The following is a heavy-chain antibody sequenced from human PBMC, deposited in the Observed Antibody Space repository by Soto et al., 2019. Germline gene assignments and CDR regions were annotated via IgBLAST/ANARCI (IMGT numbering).Heavy chain of an antibody. CDR3: ARADTTGYSSSWYGGDY. CDR2: ISSSGSTI. J-gene: IGHJ4*02. CDR1: GFTFSDYY. Sequence: SGFTFSDYYMSWIRQAPGKGLEWVSYISSSGSTIYYADSVKGRFTISRDNAKNSLYLQMNSLRAEDTAVYYCARADTTGYSSSWYGGDYWGQGTLVTVSS. D-gene: IGHD6-13*01. V-gene: IGHV3-11*01.